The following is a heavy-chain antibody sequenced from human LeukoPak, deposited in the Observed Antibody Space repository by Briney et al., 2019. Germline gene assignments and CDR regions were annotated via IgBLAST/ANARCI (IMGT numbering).Heavy chain of an antibody. D-gene: IGHD2-2*01. J-gene: IGHJ5*02. CDR3: ARSKAHLSTSWYGTWFDP. CDR1: GYSVSSGYY. V-gene: IGHV4-38-2*02. CDR2: MYHSGDT. Sequence: SETLSLTCTVSGYSVSSGYYWGWIRQPPGKGLEWIGSMYHSGDTYYNSSLKSRVTISVDTSKNQLSLKLSSVTAADTAVYYCARSKAHLSTSWYGTWFDPWGQGTLVTVSS.